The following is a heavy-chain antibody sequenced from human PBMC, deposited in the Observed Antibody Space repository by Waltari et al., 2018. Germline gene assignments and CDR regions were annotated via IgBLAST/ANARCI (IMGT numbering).Heavy chain of an antibody. CDR1: GYTSTSNW. Sequence: QLVQSGAAVKKPGESLTLSCKASGYTSTSNWIGWVRQLPGKGLEWMGIIFPADSDTRYSPSFQGQVTISVDKSVSTAYLQWSSLKASDTAMYYCARQSSQSLDYWGQGTLVTVSS. CDR2: IFPADSDT. J-gene: IGHJ4*02. V-gene: IGHV5-51*01. CDR3: ARQSSQSLDY. D-gene: IGHD6-6*01.